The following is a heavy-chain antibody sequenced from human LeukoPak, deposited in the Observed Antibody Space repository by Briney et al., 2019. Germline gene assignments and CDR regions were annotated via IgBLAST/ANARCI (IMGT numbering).Heavy chain of an antibody. CDR3: ARDSPLQYPFDYYYGMDV. J-gene: IGHJ6*02. CDR2: IIPIFGTA. Sequence: SVKVSCKASGGTFISYAISRVRQAPGQGLEWMGGIIPIFGTANYAQKFQGRVTITADESASTAYMELSSLRSEDTAVYYCARDSPLQYPFDYYYGMDVWGQGTTVTVSS. V-gene: IGHV1-69*13. D-gene: IGHD4-11*01. CDR1: GGTFISYA.